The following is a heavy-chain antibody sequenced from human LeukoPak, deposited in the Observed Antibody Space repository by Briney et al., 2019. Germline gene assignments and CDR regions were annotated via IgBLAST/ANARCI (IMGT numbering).Heavy chain of an antibody. CDR2: INPNSGGT. D-gene: IGHD6-6*01. CDR3: ARGGPKSIAARQVDY. Sequence: ASVKVSCKASGYTFTGYYMHWVRQAPGQGLEWMGWINPNSGGTNYAQKLQGRVTMTRDTSISTAYMELSRLRSDDTAVYYCARGGPKSIAARQVDYWGQGTLVTVSS. V-gene: IGHV1-2*02. CDR1: GYTFTGYY. J-gene: IGHJ4*02.